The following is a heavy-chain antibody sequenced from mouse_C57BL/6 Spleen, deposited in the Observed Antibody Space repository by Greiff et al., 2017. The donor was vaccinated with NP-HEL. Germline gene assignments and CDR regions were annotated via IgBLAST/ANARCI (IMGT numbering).Heavy chain of an antibody. V-gene: IGHV7-3*01. CDR1: GFTFTDYY. D-gene: IGHD3-1*01. CDR3: ARYGAPEKAMDY. J-gene: IGHJ4*01. Sequence: EVHLVQSGRGLVQPGGSLSLSCAASGFTFTDYYMSWVRQPPGKALEWLGFIRNKANGYTTEYSASVKGRFTISRDNSQSILYRKRNAQRAEDSATDYGARYGAPEKAMDYWGQGTSVTVSS. CDR2: IRNKANGYTT.